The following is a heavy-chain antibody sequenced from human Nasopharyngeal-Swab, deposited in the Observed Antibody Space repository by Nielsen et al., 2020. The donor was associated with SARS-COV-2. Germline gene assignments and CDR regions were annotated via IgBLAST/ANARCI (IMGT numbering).Heavy chain of an antibody. CDR2: IIPTLSIT. V-gene: IGHV1-69*10. Sequence: VRQMPGKGLEWMGGIIPTLSITNYAQKFQGRVTITADTSTTTAYMELSSLRSEDTAVYYCASPVEMSTTWGQGTLVTVSS. CDR3: ASPVEMSTT. D-gene: IGHD5-24*01. J-gene: IGHJ5*02.